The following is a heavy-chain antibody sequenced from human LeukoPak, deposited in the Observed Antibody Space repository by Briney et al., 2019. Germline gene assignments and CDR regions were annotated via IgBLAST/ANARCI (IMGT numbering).Heavy chain of an antibody. D-gene: IGHD2-2*02. CDR2: IDWNSGRI. J-gene: IGHJ4*02. CDR1: GFTIHDHT. CDR3: ARDERGYCSSTSCYMGYFDY. Sequence: PGGSLRLSCVGSGFTIHDHTMHWVRQAPGKGLEWVSGIDWNSGRIGYADSVKGRFTISRDNAKNSLYLQMNSLRAEDTALYYCARDERGYCSSTSCYMGYFDYWGQGTLVTVSS. V-gene: IGHV3-9*01.